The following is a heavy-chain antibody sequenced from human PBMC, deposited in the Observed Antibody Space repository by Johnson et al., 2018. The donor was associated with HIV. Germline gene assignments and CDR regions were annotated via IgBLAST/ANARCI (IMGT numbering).Heavy chain of an antibody. V-gene: IGHV3-20*04. Sequence: VQLVESGGGVVRPGGSLRLSCEASGFTFDDYGMSWVRQAPGKGLEWVSGISWNSGSISYADSVKGRFTISRDNAKNSLYLQMNSLRTEDTALYYCAKDGDDAIGFDAFDIWGQGTMVTVSS. CDR1: GFTFDDYG. J-gene: IGHJ3*02. CDR2: ISWNSGSI. D-gene: IGHD1-1*01. CDR3: AKDGDDAIGFDAFDI.